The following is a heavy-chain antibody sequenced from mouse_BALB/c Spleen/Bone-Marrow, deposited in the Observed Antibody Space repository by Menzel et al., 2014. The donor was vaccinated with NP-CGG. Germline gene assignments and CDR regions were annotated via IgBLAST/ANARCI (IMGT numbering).Heavy chain of an antibody. V-gene: IGHV1S41*01. Sequence: DLVKPGASVKLSCKASGYTFTSYWINWIKQRPGQGLEWIGRIAPGSGSTYYNEMFKGKATLTVDTSSSTAYIQLSSLSSEDSAAYFCARGYGNSAWFAYWGQGTLVTVSA. CDR3: ARGYGNSAWFAY. J-gene: IGHJ3*01. CDR2: IAPGSGST. CDR1: GYTFTSYW. D-gene: IGHD2-10*02.